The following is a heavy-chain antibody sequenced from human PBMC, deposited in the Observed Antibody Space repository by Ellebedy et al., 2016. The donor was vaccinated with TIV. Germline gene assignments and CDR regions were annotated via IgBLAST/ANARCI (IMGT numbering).Heavy chain of an antibody. J-gene: IGHJ6*02. V-gene: IGHV1-46*01. CDR2: ISPSGGST. CDR3: ARDRGKGAVVVVAPMFPTANYFYGMDV. Sequence: ASVKVSXKASGYTFTSYHMHWVRQAPGQGLEWMGIISPSGGSTRYAQKFQGRVTMTRDTSTGTVYMDLSSLRSEDTAVYYCARDRGKGAVVVVAPMFPTANYFYGMDVWGQGTTVTVS. D-gene: IGHD2-15*01. CDR1: GYTFTSYH.